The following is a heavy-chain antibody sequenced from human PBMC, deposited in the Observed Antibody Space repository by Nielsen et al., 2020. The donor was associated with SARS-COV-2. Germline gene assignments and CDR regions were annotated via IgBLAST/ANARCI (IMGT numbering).Heavy chain of an antibody. Sequence: GESLKISCAASGFTFSSYSMNWVRQAPGKGLEWVAVISYDGSEKYYADSVKGRFTISRDNSKNTLYLQMNSLRAEDTAVYYCARVWYYDSSGYWSAFDIWGQGTMVTVSS. CDR2: ISYDGSEK. J-gene: IGHJ3*02. D-gene: IGHD3-22*01. V-gene: IGHV3-30*03. CDR3: ARVWYYDSSGYWSAFDI. CDR1: GFTFSSYS.